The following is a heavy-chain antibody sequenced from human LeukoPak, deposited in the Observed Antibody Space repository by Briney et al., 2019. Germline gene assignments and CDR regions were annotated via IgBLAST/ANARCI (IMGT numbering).Heavy chain of an antibody. Sequence: SETLSLTCAVYGVSFSGYYWSWIRQPPGKGLEWIGEINHSGSTNYNPSLRSRVTISVDTSKNQFSLKLSSVTAADTAVYYCARGRWLRLIDYWGQGTLVTVSS. V-gene: IGHV4-34*01. CDR1: GVSFSGYY. D-gene: IGHD5-12*01. CDR3: ARGRWLRLIDY. CDR2: INHSGST. J-gene: IGHJ4*02.